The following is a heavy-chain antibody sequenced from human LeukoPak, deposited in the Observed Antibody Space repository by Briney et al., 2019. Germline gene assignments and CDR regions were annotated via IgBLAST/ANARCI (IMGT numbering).Heavy chain of an antibody. V-gene: IGHV3-53*01. Sequence: GGSLRLSCAASGFTVSSNYMSWVRQAPGKGLEWVSVIYSGGSTYYADSVKGRFTISRDNSKNTLYLQMNSLRAEDTAVYYCARARWSSSSYYFDYWGQGTLVTVSS. CDR1: GFTVSSNY. D-gene: IGHD6-13*01. CDR2: IYSGGST. CDR3: ARARWSSSSYYFDY. J-gene: IGHJ4*02.